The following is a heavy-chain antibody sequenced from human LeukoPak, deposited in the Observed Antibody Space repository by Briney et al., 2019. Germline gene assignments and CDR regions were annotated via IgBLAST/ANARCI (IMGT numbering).Heavy chain of an antibody. D-gene: IGHD1-26*01. V-gene: IGHV4-39*01. CDR2: IYYSGST. Sequence: SETLSLTCTVSGGSISSSYYWGWIRQPPGKGLEWIGSIYYSGSTYYNPSLKSRVTISVDTSKNQFSLKLSSVTAADTAVYYCATFQWELLEGYFVYWGQGTLVTVSS. CDR1: GGSISSSYY. CDR3: ATFQWELLEGYFVY. J-gene: IGHJ4*02.